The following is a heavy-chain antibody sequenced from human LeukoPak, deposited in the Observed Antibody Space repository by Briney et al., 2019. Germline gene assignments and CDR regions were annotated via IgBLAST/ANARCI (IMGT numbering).Heavy chain of an antibody. Sequence: GGSLRLSCVASGFIFSSYSMNWVRQAPGKRLEWVSYISSSSGTISYADSVKGRFTISRDNAKNSLYLQMNSLRAEDTAVYYCARGQGSDYWGQGTLVTVSS. V-gene: IGHV3-48*01. CDR1: GFIFSSYS. CDR2: ISSSSGTI. D-gene: IGHD6-6*01. J-gene: IGHJ4*02. CDR3: ARGQGSDY.